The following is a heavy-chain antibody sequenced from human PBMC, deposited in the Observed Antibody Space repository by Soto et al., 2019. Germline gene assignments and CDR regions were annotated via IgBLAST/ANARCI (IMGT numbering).Heavy chain of an antibody. CDR2: VVGSGGNT. Sequence: EVQLLESGGGLVQPGGSLRLSCAASGFIFSSYAMSWVRQAPGKGLEWVSAVVGSGGNTYYADSVKGRFTISRDNSKNTLYLQMNSLRAEDTAVYYCAKGGYCSSTSCYKGHYGMDVWGQGTTVTVSS. D-gene: IGHD2-2*02. CDR3: AKGGYCSSTSCYKGHYGMDV. J-gene: IGHJ6*02. CDR1: GFIFSSYA. V-gene: IGHV3-23*01.